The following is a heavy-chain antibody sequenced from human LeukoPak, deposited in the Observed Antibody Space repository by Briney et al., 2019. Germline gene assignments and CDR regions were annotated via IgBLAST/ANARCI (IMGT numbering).Heavy chain of an antibody. CDR2: IIPIFGTA. V-gene: IGHV1-69*13. CDR3: ARVGRYCSSTSCYGPDYYYYYGMDV. CDR1: GFTFTSYD. D-gene: IGHD2-2*01. Sequence: GASVKVSCKASGFTFTSYDFNWVRQATGQGLEWMGGIIPIFGTANYAQKFQGRVTITADESTSTAYMELSSLRSEDTAVYYCARVGRYCSSTSCYGPDYYYYYGMDVWGQGTTVTVSS. J-gene: IGHJ6*02.